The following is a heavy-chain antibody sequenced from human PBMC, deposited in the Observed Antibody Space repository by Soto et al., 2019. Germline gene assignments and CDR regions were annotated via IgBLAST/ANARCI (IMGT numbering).Heavy chain of an antibody. CDR1: GGSISSYY. J-gene: IGHJ4*02. D-gene: IGHD3-10*01. V-gene: IGHV4-59*08. CDR3: ARHNYGSGSTYFDY. Sequence: QVQLQESGPGLVKPSETLSLTCTVSGGSISSYYWSWIRQPPGKGLEWIGYIYYSGSTNYNPSLKIRVPLSVDTSKTQFSLKRNSMTAADTAVYYCARHNYGSGSTYFDYWGQGTLVTVSS. CDR2: IYYSGST.